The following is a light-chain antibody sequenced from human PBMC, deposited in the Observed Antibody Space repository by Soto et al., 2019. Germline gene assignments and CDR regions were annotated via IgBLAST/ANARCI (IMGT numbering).Light chain of an antibody. V-gene: IGKV3-15*01. CDR2: GAS. CDR1: QSVSSN. CDR3: QQYNNWPGYT. J-gene: IGKJ2*01. Sequence: EIVMTQSPATLSVSPGERATLSCRTSQSVSSNFAWYQQKPGQAPRLLIYGASTRATGIPARFSGSGSGTAFTLTIGRLQSEDFSVYYCQQYNNWPGYTFGQGPQLAIK.